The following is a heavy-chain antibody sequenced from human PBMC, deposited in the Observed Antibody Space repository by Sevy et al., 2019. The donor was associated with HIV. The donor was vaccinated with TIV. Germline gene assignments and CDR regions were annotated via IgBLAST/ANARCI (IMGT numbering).Heavy chain of an antibody. CDR1: GFTFSSYG. CDR3: AKDPSGSYRRDDAFDI. CDR2: IRYDGSNK. D-gene: IGHD1-26*01. V-gene: IGHV3-30*02. J-gene: IGHJ3*02. Sequence: GGSLRLSCAASGFTFSSYGMHWVRQAPGKGLEWVAFIRYDGSNKYYADSVKGRFTISRDNSKNTLYLQMNSLRAEDTAVYYCAKDPSGSYRRDDAFDIWGQGTMVTVSS.